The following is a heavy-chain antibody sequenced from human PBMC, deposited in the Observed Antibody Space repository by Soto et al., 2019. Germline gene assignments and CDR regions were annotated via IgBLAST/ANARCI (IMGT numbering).Heavy chain of an antibody. CDR1: GGSISSYY. Sequence: QVQLQESGPGLVKPSETLSLTCTVSGGSISSYYWSWIRQPPGKGLEWIGYIYYSGSANYNPSLKSRVTISVDTSKNQFSLQLSSVTAADTAVYYCARYSGTYYVYWGQGTLVTVSS. D-gene: IGHD1-26*01. CDR3: ARYSGTYYVY. V-gene: IGHV4-59*01. CDR2: IYYSGSA. J-gene: IGHJ4*02.